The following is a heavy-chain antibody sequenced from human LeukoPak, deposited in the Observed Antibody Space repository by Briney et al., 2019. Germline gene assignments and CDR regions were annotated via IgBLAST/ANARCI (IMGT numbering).Heavy chain of an antibody. D-gene: IGHD3-10*01. CDR3: AKVTGSGSYLADAFDI. V-gene: IGHV3-23*01. Sequence: GGSLRLSCAASGLTFCSYATKWVRQGPGKGLEWVLSISGSGDSTYHANSVRGRFTVSRDNSKNTLYLQMKSLRAEDTAVYYCAKVTGSGSYLADAFDIWGHGTVVSVSS. CDR2: ISGSGDST. J-gene: IGHJ3*02. CDR1: GLTFCSYA.